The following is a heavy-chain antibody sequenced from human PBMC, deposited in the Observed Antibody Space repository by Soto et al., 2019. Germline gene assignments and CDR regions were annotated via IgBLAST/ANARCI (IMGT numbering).Heavy chain of an antibody. CDR2: ISYDESNK. J-gene: IGHJ6*02. Sequence: GGSLRLSCAASGFTFSSFGMHWVRQAPGKGLEWVAVISYDESNKYYADSVKGRFTISRDNSKRTLYLQMNSLRADDTAVFYCAKSYNWNYGNYYYVMDVWGQGTTVTVSS. V-gene: IGHV3-30*18. CDR1: GFTFSSFG. CDR3: AKSYNWNYGNYYYVMDV. D-gene: IGHD1-7*01.